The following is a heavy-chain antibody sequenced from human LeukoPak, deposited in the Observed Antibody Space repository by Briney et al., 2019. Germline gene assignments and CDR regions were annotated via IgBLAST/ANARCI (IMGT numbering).Heavy chain of an antibody. CDR1: GFTFDDYA. CDR3: AKCLTVTRGLDAFDI. CDR2: ISWNSGSI. J-gene: IGHJ3*02. Sequence: PGGSLRLSCAASGFTFDDYAMHWVRQAPGKGLEWVSGISWNSGSIGYADSVKGRFTISRDNAKNSLYLQMNSLRAEDTALYYCAKCLTVTRGLDAFDIWGQGTMVTVSS. D-gene: IGHD4-17*01. V-gene: IGHV3-9*01.